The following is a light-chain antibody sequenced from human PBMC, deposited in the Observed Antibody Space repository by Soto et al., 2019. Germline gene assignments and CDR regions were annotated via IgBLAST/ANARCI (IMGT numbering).Light chain of an antibody. CDR3: QSYDRSLSGSGV. V-gene: IGLV1-40*01. J-gene: IGLJ1*01. Sequence: QSVLTHPPSVSRAPGHRFTISFTGSSSNIWADYDVHCYQHLPGTAPKLLIYVNAHGPSGFPDRFSCSKSGTSASLAITGLQAVDEADYYCQSYDRSLSGSGVFGTWTKVTVL. CDR1: SSNIWADYD. CDR2: VNA.